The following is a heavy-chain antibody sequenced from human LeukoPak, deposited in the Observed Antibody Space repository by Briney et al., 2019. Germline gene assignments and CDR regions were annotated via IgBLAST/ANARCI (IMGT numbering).Heavy chain of an antibody. J-gene: IGHJ1*01. CDR3: ARRGAVAGTRYFQH. CDR2: IYYSGST. CDR1: GGSISSSSYY. D-gene: IGHD6-19*01. Sequence: SETLSPTCTVSGGSISSSSYYWGWIRQPPGKGLEWIGSIYYSGSTYYNPSLKSRVTISVDTSKNQFSLKLSSVTAADTAVYYCARRGAVAGTRYFQHWGQGTLVTVSS. V-gene: IGHV4-39*01.